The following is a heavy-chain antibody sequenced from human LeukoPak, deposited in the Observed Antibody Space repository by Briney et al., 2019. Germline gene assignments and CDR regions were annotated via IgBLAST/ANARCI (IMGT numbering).Heavy chain of an antibody. D-gene: IGHD3-22*01. CDR1: GYTFTSYA. CDR3: ARDSPGYYYDSSGYYYFDY. Sequence: GASVKVSCKASGYTFTSYAMNWVRQAPGQGLEWMGWINTNTGNPTYAQGFTGRFVFSLDTSVSTAYLQISSLKAEDTAVYYCARDSPGYYYDSSGYYYFDYWGQGTLVTVSS. V-gene: IGHV7-4-1*02. J-gene: IGHJ4*02. CDR2: INTNTGNP.